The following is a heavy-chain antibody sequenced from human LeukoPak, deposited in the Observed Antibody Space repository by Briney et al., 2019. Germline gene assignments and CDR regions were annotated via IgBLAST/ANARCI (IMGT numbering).Heavy chain of an antibody. Sequence: GGCLLQCCAASGYTISGDSMHWGRQAPGKGLEWVAVISYDGSNKYYADSVKGRFTISRDNSNNTLYLQMNSLRAEDTAVYSCARDPSPVVTDTNIGYFQHWGQGRLVGVSS. CDR1: GYTISGDS. D-gene: IGHD2-21*02. CDR3: ARDPSPVVTDTNIGYFQH. J-gene: IGHJ1*01. V-gene: IGHV3-30-3*01. CDR2: ISYDGSNK.